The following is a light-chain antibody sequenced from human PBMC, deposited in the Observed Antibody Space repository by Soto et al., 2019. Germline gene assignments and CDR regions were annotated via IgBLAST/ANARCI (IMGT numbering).Light chain of an antibody. V-gene: IGLV1-44*01. CDR3: ATWDGSLPGEV. CDR1: SSNIGSRT. J-gene: IGLJ2*01. CDR2: RDN. Sequence: QSVLTQPPSASGTPGQRVTISCSGSSSNIGSRTVNWYQQLPGTAPKLLIYRDNQRPSGIPDRFSGSKSGTSGTLDITGLQTGDEADYYCATWDGSLPGEVFGGGTKLTVL.